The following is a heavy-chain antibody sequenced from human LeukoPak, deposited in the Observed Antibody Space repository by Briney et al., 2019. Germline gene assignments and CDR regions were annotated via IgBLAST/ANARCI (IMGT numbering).Heavy chain of an antibody. D-gene: IGHD2-2*02. Sequence: SETLSLTCTVSGGSISSYYWSWIRQPPGKGLEWIGYIYYSGSTNYNPSLKSRVTISVDTSKNQFSLKLSSVTAADTAVYYCASYYCSSTSCYTFGGYMDVWGKGTTVTVSS. CDR2: IYYSGST. J-gene: IGHJ6*03. V-gene: IGHV4-59*01. CDR3: ASYYCSSTSCYTFGGYMDV. CDR1: GGSISSYY.